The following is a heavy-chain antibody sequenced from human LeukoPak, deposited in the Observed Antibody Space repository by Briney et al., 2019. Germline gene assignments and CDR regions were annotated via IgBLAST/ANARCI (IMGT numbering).Heavy chain of an antibody. CDR2: ISNYGGTT. CDR1: GFTFSSHA. D-gene: IGHD2-2*01. CDR3: AKRGSCTSISCLSTTLDS. V-gene: IGHV3-64*04. Sequence: GGSLRLSCSASGFTFSSHAMHWVRQAPGKGLEYVSSISNYGGTTYYAESVKGRFTISRDNSKNTLSLLMNSLRAEDTALYYCAKRGSCTSISCLSTTLDSWGQGALVTVSS. J-gene: IGHJ4*02.